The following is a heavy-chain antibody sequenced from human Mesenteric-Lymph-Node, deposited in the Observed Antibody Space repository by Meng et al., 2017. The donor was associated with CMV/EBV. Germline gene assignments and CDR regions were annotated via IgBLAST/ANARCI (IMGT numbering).Heavy chain of an antibody. D-gene: IGHD2-2*01. CDR2: ISGGSSYI. V-gene: IGHV3-21*01. CDR1: EFTFSGYS. J-gene: IGHJ4*02. CDR3: ARDYCTTTSCYDLDY. Sequence: SEFTFSGYSMNWVRQAPGKGLEWVSSISGGSSYIYYADSVKGRFTISRDNARNSLYLQMNSLRVEDTAVYYCARDYCTTTSCYDLDYWGQGTLVTVSS.